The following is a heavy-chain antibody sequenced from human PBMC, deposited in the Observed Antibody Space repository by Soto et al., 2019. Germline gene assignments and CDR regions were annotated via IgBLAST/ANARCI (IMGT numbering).Heavy chain of an antibody. D-gene: IGHD3-22*01. V-gene: IGHV1-69*13. CDR1: GGTFSNYG. Sequence: SVKVSCKASGGTFSNYGISWVRQAPGQGLEWMGGIIPILGSTKSAQSFQGRVTFTADESTTTAYMELSSLSSEDTAVYYCARDRWSDSSGYYYESAYWGQGTLVTVSS. CDR3: ARDRWSDSSGYYYESAY. J-gene: IGHJ4*02. CDR2: IIPILGST.